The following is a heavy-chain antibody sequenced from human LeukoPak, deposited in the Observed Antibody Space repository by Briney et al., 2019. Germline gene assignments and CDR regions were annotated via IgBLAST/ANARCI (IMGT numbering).Heavy chain of an antibody. CDR2: IVVGSGNT. J-gene: IGHJ4*02. V-gene: IGHV1-58*02. D-gene: IGHD4-17*01. CDR3: AAGRRSRYGDSAY. Sequence: SVKVSCKASGYTFTSYGISWVRQAPGQGLEWIGWIVVGSGNTNYAQKFQERVTITRDMSTSTAYMELSSLRSEDTAVYYCAAGRRSRYGDSAYWGQGTLVTVSS. CDR1: GYTFTSYG.